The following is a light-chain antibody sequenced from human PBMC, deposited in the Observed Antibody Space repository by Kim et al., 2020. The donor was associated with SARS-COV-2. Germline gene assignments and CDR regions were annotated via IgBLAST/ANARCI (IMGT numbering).Light chain of an antibody. J-gene: IGKJ2*01. CDR3: QQYGSSPPYT. CDR2: GAS. V-gene: IGKV3-20*01. CDR1: QSVSSSY. Sequence: EIVLTRSPGTLSLSPGERATLSCRASQSVSSSYLAWYQQKPGQAPRLLIYGASSRATGIPDRLSGSGSGTDFTLTISRLEPEDFAVYYCQQYGSSPPYTFGQGTKLEI.